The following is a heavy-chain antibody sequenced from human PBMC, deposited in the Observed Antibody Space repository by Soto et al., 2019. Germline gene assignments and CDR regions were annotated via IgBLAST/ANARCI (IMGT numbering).Heavy chain of an antibody. CDR1: GYSFTSFW. Sequence: GASLKISCKGSGYSFTSFWIGWVRQRPGKGLEWMGIIYPGDSDTRYSPSFQGQVTISADKSISTAYLQWSSLKASDTAMYYCARYRDYDILTGYPYGMDVWGQGTTVTVSS. J-gene: IGHJ6*02. CDR3: ARYRDYDILTGYPYGMDV. CDR2: IYPGDSDT. V-gene: IGHV5-51*01. D-gene: IGHD3-9*01.